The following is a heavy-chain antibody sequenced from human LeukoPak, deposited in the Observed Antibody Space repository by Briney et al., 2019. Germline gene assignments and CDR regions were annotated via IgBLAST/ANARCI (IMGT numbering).Heavy chain of an antibody. J-gene: IGHJ4*02. CDR2: ISSSSSTI. CDR3: ARAIGELLSYFDY. CDR1: GFTFSSYS. Sequence: PGGSLRLSCAASGFTFSSYSMNWVRQAPGKGLEWVSYISSSSSTIYYADPVKGRFTISRDNAKNSLYLQMNSLRAEDTAVYYCARAIGELLSYFDYWGQGTLVTVSS. D-gene: IGHD3-10*01. V-gene: IGHV3-48*01.